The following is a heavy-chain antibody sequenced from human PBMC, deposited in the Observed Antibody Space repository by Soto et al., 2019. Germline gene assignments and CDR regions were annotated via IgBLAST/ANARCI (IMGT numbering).Heavy chain of an antibody. CDR1: GGSIRSFS. D-gene: IGHD6-13*01. V-gene: IGHV4-4*09. Sequence: SETLSLTCSVSGGSIRSFSWSWIRQPPGRGLEWIGYIYNSGSTNYNPSLKSRATISVDTSKNQFSLTLTSVTAADTAVYYCARFRKDSAATWIDPWGQRNVVPVSS. CDR2: IYNSGST. CDR3: ARFRKDSAATWIDP. J-gene: IGHJ5*02.